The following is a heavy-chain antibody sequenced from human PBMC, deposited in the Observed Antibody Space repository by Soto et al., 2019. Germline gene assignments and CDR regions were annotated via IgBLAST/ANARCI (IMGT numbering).Heavy chain of an antibody. CDR2: IYHTAST. Sequence: SETLSLTCAVSGHSISSGFYYWGWVRQPPGKGLEWIGSIYHTASTYYNPSLKSRVTMSVDTSTNQLSLTLSSMTAADTAGYFCARDGYSYSARFLEYWDQGTRVKVSS. V-gene: IGHV4-38-2*02. CDR3: ARDGYSYSARFLEY. J-gene: IGHJ4*02. D-gene: IGHD5-18*01. CDR1: GHSISSGFYY.